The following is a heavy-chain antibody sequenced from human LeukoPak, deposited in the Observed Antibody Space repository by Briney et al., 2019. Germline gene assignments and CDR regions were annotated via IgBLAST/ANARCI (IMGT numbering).Heavy chain of an antibody. J-gene: IGHJ4*02. V-gene: IGHV1-2*02. CDR1: GYTFTGYH. Sequence: ASVQVSCKASGYTFTGYHMHWVRQAPGQQLEWMGWINPNSGGTNYAQDFQGRVTMTRDTSISTAYMELSRLRSGDTAVYYCARGRDSSSWYALDYWGQGTLVTVSS. CDR2: INPNSGGT. D-gene: IGHD6-13*01. CDR3: ARGRDSSSWYALDY.